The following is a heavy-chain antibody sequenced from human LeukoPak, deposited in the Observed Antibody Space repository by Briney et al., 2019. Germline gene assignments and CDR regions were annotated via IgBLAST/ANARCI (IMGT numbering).Heavy chain of an antibody. CDR3: AREYSSSSGKALDY. J-gene: IGHJ4*02. Sequence: GGSLRLSCAASGFTFSSYWMSWVRQAPGKGLEWVANIKQDGSEKYYVDSVKGRFTISRDNAKNSLYLQMNTLRDEDTAVYYCAREYSSSSGKALDYWSQGTLVTVSS. D-gene: IGHD6-6*01. CDR2: IKQDGSEK. CDR1: GFTFSSYW. V-gene: IGHV3-7*01.